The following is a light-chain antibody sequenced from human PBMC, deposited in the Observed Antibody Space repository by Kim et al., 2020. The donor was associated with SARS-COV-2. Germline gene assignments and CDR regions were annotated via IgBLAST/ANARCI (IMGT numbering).Light chain of an antibody. CDR2: DTG. V-gene: IGLV7-46*01. Sequence: PRGTVTSSCGYSTRPVTGGHYPYWFQQKPGQAPRTLIYDTGSKHSWTPARFSGSLLGDKAALTLSGAQPDDEAEYFCLLSFSGARVFGGGTQLTVL. CDR3: LLSFSGARV. CDR1: TRPVTGGHY. J-gene: IGLJ3*02.